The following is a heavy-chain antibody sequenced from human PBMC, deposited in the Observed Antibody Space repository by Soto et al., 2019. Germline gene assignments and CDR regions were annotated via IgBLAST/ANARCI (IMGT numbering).Heavy chain of an antibody. CDR2: ISWNSGSI. CDR3: AKDGGYSYGYGMDV. V-gene: IGHV3-9*01. CDR1: GFTFDDYA. J-gene: IGHJ6*02. Sequence: SLRLSCAASGFTFDDYAMHWVRQAPGKGLERVSGISWNSGSIGYADSVKGRFTISRDNAKNSLYLQMNSLRAEDTALYYCAKDGGYSYGYGMDVWGQGTTVTVSS. D-gene: IGHD5-18*01.